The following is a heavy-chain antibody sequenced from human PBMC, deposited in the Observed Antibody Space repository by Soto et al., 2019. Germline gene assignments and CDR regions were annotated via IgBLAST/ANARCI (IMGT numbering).Heavy chain of an antibody. CDR1: GYTFTSYD. J-gene: IGHJ5*02. V-gene: IGHV1-8*01. CDR3: ARERSSAGTEWFEP. Sequence: QVQLVQAGAEVKKPGASVKVSCKASGYTFTSYDINWVRQATGQGREWMGWMNPNSGNTGYAQKFQGRVTTTRNTYITTAYMELSRLRSEDTAVYYCARERSSAGTEWFEPWAQGTLVTVSS. CDR2: MNPNSGNT. D-gene: IGHD6-13*01.